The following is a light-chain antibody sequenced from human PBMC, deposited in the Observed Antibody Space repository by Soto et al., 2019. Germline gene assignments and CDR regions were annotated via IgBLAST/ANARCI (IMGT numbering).Light chain of an antibody. CDR2: DVS. CDR3: CSYASSSTPWV. J-gene: IGLJ1*01. Sequence: QSVLTQPASVSGSPGQSITISCTGTSSDVGGYNYVSWYQQHPGKAPKLMIYDVSDRPSGVSNRFSASKSGNTASLTISGLQAEDKADYYCCSYASSSTPWVFGTGTKVTVL. CDR1: SSDVGGYNY. V-gene: IGLV2-14*03.